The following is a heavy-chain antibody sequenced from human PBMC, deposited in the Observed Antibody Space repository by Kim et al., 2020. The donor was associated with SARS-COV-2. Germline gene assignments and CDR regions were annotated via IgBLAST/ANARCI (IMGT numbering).Heavy chain of an antibody. CDR3: ARSVSYYYGMDV. J-gene: IGHJ6*02. Sequence: KYYSEAVKGRFTISRDNSKNTRYLQMNSLRAGDTAVYYCARSVSYYYGMDVWGQGTTVTVSS. CDR2: K. V-gene: IGHV3-33*01.